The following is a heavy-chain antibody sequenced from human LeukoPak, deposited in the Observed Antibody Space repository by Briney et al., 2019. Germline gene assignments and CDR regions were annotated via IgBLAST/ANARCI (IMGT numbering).Heavy chain of an antibody. CDR2: ISNNGGYT. CDR1: GFTFSTYW. V-gene: IGHV3-23*01. D-gene: IGHD2-15*01. CDR3: AKQLGYCSDGSCYFPY. J-gene: IGHJ4*02. Sequence: GGSLRLSCAASGFTFSTYWMHWVRQAPGKGLEWVSAISNNGGYTYYADSVQGRFTISRDNSKSTLCLQMNSLRAEDTAVYYCAKQLGYCSDGSCYFPYWGQGTLVTVSS.